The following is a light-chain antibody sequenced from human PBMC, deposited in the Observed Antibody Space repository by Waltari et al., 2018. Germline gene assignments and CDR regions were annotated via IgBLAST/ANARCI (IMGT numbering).Light chain of an antibody. CDR1: SSNIGSNY. J-gene: IGLJ3*02. CDR3: AAWDDSLSGWV. CDR2: RNN. V-gene: IGLV1-47*01. Sequence: QSVLTQPPSASGTPGQRVTISCSGSSSNIGSNYVYWYQQLPGTAPKLLISRNNHRPSGVPDRFSGSKSGTSASLAISGLRSEDEADYYCAAWDDSLSGWVFGGGTKLTVL.